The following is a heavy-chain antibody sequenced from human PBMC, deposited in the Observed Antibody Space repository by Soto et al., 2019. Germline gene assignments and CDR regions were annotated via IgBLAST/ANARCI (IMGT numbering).Heavy chain of an antibody. CDR3: ANSDRGGSGNSNF. J-gene: IGHJ4*02. CDR1: GFAFNTYA. CDR2: ISGSGDRT. Sequence: EVQPLESGGGLVQPGGSLRLSCAASGFAFNTYAMDWVRQAPGKGLEWVSSISGSGDRTYYADSVKGRFTISRDNSENTLYLEMNSLRAEDTAVYYCANSDRGGSGNSNFWGQGTLVTVSS. V-gene: IGHV3-23*01. D-gene: IGHD3-10*01.